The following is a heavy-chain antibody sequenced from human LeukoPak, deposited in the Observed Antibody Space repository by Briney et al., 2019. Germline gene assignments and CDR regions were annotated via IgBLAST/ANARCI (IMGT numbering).Heavy chain of an antibody. CDR2: INGAQSDT. J-gene: IGHJ4*02. CDR3: APDPNNWLRHY. V-gene: IGHV3-74*01. D-gene: IGHD1-20*01. CDR1: GFTFSSYW. Sequence: GGSLRLSCAASGFTFSSYWMHWVRQAPGKGLLWVARINGAQSDTIYADSVKGRLTISRDNAKNTLYLQMNSLRGEDTAIYYCAPDPNNWLRHYWGQGTLVTVSS.